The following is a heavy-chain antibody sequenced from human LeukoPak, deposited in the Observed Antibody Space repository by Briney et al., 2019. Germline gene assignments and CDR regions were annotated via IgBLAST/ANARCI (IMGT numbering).Heavy chain of an antibody. J-gene: IGHJ6*03. Sequence: SVKVSCKASGGTFSSYAISWVRQAPGQGLEWTGGIIPIFGTANYAQKFQGRVTITADKSTSTAYMELSSLRSEDTAVYYCAREGNWNYSVYYYMDVWGKGTTVTVSS. CDR3: AREGNWNYSVYYYMDV. CDR2: IIPIFGTA. D-gene: IGHD1-7*01. V-gene: IGHV1-69*06. CDR1: GGTFSSYA.